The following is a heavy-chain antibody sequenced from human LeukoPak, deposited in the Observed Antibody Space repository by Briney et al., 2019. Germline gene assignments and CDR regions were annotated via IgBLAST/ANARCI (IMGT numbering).Heavy chain of an antibody. Sequence: SGGSLRLSCAASGFTFSSYEMNWVRQAPGKGLEWVSYISSSGSTIYYADSVKGRFTISRDNAKNSLYLQMNSLRAEDTAVYYCARSLSSRFSGPRRPYYFDSWGQGTLVTVSS. CDR3: ARSLSSRFSGPRRPYYFDS. J-gene: IGHJ4*02. V-gene: IGHV3-48*03. D-gene: IGHD3-16*02. CDR2: ISSSGSTI. CDR1: GFTFSSYE.